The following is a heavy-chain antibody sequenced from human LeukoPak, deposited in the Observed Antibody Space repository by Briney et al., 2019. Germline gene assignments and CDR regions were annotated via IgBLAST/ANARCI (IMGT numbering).Heavy chain of an antibody. CDR1: GVTFSSYA. CDR2: MKHDGIEK. CDR3: AREGREGYNYPALDF. J-gene: IGHJ4*02. Sequence: PGGSLRLSCAASGVTFSSYAMTWVRQAPGKGLEWVANMKHDGIEKYYVDSVKGRFTISRDNAKNSLYLQMNSLRAEDTAVYYCAREGREGYNYPALDFWGQGILVTVSS. V-gene: IGHV3-7*05. D-gene: IGHD5-24*01.